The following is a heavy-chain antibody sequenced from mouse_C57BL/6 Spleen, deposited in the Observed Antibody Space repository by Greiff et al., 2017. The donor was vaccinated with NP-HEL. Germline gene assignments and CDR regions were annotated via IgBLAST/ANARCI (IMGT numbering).Heavy chain of an antibody. D-gene: IGHD2-3*01. Sequence: VMLVESGPELAKSGASVKLSCKASGYTFTSYWMHWVKQRPGQGLEWIGYINPSSGYTKYNQKFKDKATLTVDKSSSTAYMQLSSLTYEDSAVYYCARLRYDGYYVKAMDYWGQGTSVTVSS. CDR2: INPSSGYT. V-gene: IGHV1-7*01. J-gene: IGHJ4*01. CDR1: GYTFTSYW. CDR3: ARLRYDGYYVKAMDY.